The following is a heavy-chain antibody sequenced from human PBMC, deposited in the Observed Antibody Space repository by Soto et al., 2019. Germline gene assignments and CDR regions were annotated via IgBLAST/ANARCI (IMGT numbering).Heavy chain of an antibody. D-gene: IGHD3-22*01. CDR3: ARGGSSGYYYVGFDY. CDR1: AGSISSGGYS. V-gene: IGHV4-30-2*01. Sequence: SETLSLTCAVSAGSISSGGYSWSWIRQPPGKGLEWIRYIYHSGSTYYNPSLKSRVTISVDRSKNQFSLKLSSVTAADTAVYYCARGGSSGYYYVGFDYWGQGTMVTVSS. CDR2: IYHSGST. J-gene: IGHJ4*02.